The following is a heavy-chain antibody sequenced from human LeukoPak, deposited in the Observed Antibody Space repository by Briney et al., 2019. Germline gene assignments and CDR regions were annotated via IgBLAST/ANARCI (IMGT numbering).Heavy chain of an antibody. J-gene: IGHJ4*02. CDR3: AKRIQAAMAMGY. D-gene: IGHD5-18*01. Sequence: GGSLRLSCAASGFTFSNYALSWVRQAPGKGLEWVSDISGSGGSTYYADSVKGRFTISRDNSKNTMYLQMNSLRAEDAAVYYCAKRIQAAMAMGYWGQGTLVTVSS. V-gene: IGHV3-23*01. CDR1: GFTFSNYA. CDR2: ISGSGGST.